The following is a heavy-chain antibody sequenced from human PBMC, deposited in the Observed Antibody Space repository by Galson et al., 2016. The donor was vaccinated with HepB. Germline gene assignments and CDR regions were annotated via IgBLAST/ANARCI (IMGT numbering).Heavy chain of an antibody. V-gene: IGHV3-21*01. Sequence: SCAASGFTFSSYSMNWVRQAPGKGLEWVSYISSSSYIYYADSVKGRFTISRDDAKNSLYLQMNSLRAEDTAVYYCASQSLWSGPANYYYGMDVWGQGTTVTVSS. CDR2: ISSSSYI. CDR1: GFTFSSYS. D-gene: IGHD3-3*01. J-gene: IGHJ6*02. CDR3: ASQSLWSGPANYYYGMDV.